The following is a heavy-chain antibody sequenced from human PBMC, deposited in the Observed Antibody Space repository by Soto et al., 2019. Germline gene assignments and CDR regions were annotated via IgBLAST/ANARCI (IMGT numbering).Heavy chain of an antibody. CDR3: ARELSCHDY. D-gene: IGHD2-15*01. J-gene: IGHJ4*02. Sequence: ASVKVSCKTSGYTFTDYYLHWVRQAPGQGLEWMGCIVPDSGGTNFAQRFRGRIAMTRDTSINTAYMELRRLTSDDTAMYYCARELSCHDYRGQGSQVTVSS. CDR2: IVPDSGGT. CDR1: GYTFTDYY. V-gene: IGHV1-2*02.